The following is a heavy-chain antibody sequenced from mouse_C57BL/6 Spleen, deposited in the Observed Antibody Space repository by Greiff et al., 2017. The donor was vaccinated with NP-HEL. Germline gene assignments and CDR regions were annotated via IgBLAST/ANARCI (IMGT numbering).Heavy chain of an antibody. D-gene: IGHD5-1-1*01. V-gene: IGHV1-7*01. CDR2: INPSSGST. CDR3: AREEGINTSDGGFDD. CDR1: GYTFTSYG. J-gene: IGHJ3*01. Sequence: VQLQQSGADLAKPGASVKLSCKASGYTFTSYGMHWVKQRPGQGLDWIGYINPSSGSTKYKQKFKDKDTLTADKSSSTAYMQLSSLTYEDSAVYYCAREEGINTSDGGFDDWGKGTTVTVSA.